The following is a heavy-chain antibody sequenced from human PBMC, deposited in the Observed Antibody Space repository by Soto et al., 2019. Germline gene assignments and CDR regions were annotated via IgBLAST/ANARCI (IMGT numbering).Heavy chain of an antibody. CDR1: GFTFSNYA. CDR2: ISYDGGNK. CDR3: ARGEDYYFYYGMDV. J-gene: IGHJ6*02. V-gene: IGHV3-30-3*01. Sequence: QVQLVESGGGVVQPGRSLRLSCAASGFTFSNYAMHWVRQAPGKGLEWVALISYDGGNKYYADSVKGRFTISRDTSKNPLDLQMNSLRVEDTAVYYCARGEDYYFYYGMDVWGQGTTVTVSS.